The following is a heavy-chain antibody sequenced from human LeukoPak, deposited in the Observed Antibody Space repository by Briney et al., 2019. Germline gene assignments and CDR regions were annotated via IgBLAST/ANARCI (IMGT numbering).Heavy chain of an antibody. V-gene: IGHV1-8*03. Sequence: ASVKVSCKASGYTFTSYDINWVRQATGQGLEWMGWMNPNSGNTGYAQKFQGRVTITRNTSISTAYMELSSLRSEDTAVYYCARGPLLRFLEPPYYYYYYMDVWGKGTTVTVSS. CDR2: MNPNSGNT. D-gene: IGHD3-3*01. CDR1: GYTFTSYD. CDR3: ARGPLLRFLEPPYYYYYYMDV. J-gene: IGHJ6*03.